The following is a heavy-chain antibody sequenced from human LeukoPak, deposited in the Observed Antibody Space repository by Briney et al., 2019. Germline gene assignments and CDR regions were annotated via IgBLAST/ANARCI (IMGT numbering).Heavy chain of an antibody. Sequence: GSLRLSCTASGFTFSSYAMYWVRQAPGKGLEWVSGIFGSGGSAHYADSVKGRFTISRDNSQNTVYLQMNSLRAEDTAVYYCGKTTTGYSSGRNPAWPVDYWGQGTLVTVSS. CDR2: IFGSGGSA. CDR3: GKTTTGYSSGRNPAWPVDY. V-gene: IGHV3-23*01. J-gene: IGHJ4*02. D-gene: IGHD6-19*01. CDR1: GFTFSSYA.